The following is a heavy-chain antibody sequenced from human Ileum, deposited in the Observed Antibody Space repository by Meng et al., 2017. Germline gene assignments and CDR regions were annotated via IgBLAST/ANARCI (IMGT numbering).Heavy chain of an antibody. D-gene: IGHD3-22*01. CDR2: IIAGSGST. J-gene: IGHJ4*02. CDR3: VREDSSGYWAY. V-gene: IGHV1-3*01. Sequence: QVLFVLSGAGVKGPGGSVRVSCTIFTSRAIQWARQAAVQRLEWMGWIIAGSGSTRYSQKFQGRITITRDTSANIAYMDLSSLRFEDTAVYYCVREDSSGYWAYWGQGTLVTVSS. CDR1: IFTSRA.